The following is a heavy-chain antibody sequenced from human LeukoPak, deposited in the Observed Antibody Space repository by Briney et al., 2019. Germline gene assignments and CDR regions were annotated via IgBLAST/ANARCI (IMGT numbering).Heavy chain of an antibody. CDR2: FDAEDGET. Sequence: GASVKVSCKASGYTFTGYYMHWVRQAPGKGLEWMGGFDAEDGETIYAQKFQGRVTMTEDTSTDTAYMELSSLRSEDTAVYYCATEAARGGDYYDSSGYYENYWGQGTLVTVSS. CDR3: ATEAARGGDYYDSSGYYENY. J-gene: IGHJ4*02. D-gene: IGHD3-22*01. CDR1: GYTFTGYY. V-gene: IGHV1-24*01.